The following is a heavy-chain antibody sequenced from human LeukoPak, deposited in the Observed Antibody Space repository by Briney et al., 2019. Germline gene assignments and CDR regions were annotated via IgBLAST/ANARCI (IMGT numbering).Heavy chain of an antibody. CDR2: ISYDGSNK. D-gene: IGHD2-2*02. Sequence: GGSLRLSCAASGFTFSSYAMHWVRQAPGKGLEWVAVISYDGSNKYYADSVKGRFTISRDNSKNTLYLQMNSLRAEDTAVYYCARDGSIPAAIPTYYFDYWGQGTLVTVSS. V-gene: IGHV3-30-3*01. CDR1: GFTFSSYA. J-gene: IGHJ4*02. CDR3: ARDGSIPAAIPTYYFDY.